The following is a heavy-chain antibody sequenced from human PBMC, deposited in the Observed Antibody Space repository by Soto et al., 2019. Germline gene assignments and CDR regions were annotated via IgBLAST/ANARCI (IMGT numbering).Heavy chain of an antibody. CDR1: GYSFTNYF. Sequence: QVQLVQSGAEVNKPGASVKVSCKTSGYSFTNYFIHWVRQAPGQGLEWMGIINPSADTTNYAQKLQGRVTVTRDTTTSTVYMELRSLRSEDTAVYFCARGSGGSRVFDYWGQGTLVTLSS. CDR2: INPSADTT. D-gene: IGHD1-26*01. J-gene: IGHJ4*02. CDR3: ARGSGGSRVFDY. V-gene: IGHV1-46*04.